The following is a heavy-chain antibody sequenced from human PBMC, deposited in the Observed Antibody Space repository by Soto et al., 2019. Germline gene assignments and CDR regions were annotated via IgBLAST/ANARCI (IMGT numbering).Heavy chain of an antibody. V-gene: IGHV4-39*01. Sequence: PSETLSLTCTVSGGSISSSSYYWGWIRQPPGKGLEWIGSIYYSGSTYYNPSLKSRVTISVDTSKNQFSLKLSSVTAADTAVYYCARHGTFWSGYYSELTYYGMDVWGQGTTVTVS. CDR2: IYYSGST. J-gene: IGHJ6*02. CDR1: GGSISSSSYY. CDR3: ARHGTFWSGYYSELTYYGMDV. D-gene: IGHD3-3*01.